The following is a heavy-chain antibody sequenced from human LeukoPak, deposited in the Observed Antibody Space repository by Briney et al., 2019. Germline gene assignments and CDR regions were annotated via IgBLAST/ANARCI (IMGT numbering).Heavy chain of an antibody. Sequence: SETLSLTCTVFGGSISSSDHYWDWLRQPPGKGLEWIATVYSSGSTYYNQSLQSRFSISLDTPKNQFSLKLRALTAPDTASTYCAGSKAVLEYVQRWGQGTLVTVSS. CDR2: VYSSGST. J-gene: IGHJ4*02. CDR3: AGSKAVLEYVQR. CDR1: GGSISSSDHY. D-gene: IGHD6-6*01. V-gene: IGHV4-39*07.